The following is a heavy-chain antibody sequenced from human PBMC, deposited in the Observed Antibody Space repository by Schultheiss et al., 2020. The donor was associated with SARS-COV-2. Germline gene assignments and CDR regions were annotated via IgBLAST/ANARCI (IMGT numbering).Heavy chain of an antibody. CDR1: GGSISSYY. D-gene: IGHD6-13*01. J-gene: IGHJ4*02. Sequence: SETLSLTCTVSGGSISSYYWSWIRQPPGKGLEWIGYIYYSGSTYYNPSLKSRVTISVDTSKNQFSLKLSSVTAADTAVYYCARDRPGAGTLDYWGQGTLVTVSS. CDR2: IYYSGST. CDR3: ARDRPGAGTLDY. V-gene: IGHV4-59*12.